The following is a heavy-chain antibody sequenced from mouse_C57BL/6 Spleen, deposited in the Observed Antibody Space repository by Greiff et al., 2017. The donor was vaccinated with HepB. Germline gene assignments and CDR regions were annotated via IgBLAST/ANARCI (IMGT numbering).Heavy chain of an antibody. J-gene: IGHJ4*01. CDR2: ISYDGSN. V-gene: IGHV3-6*01. Sequence: EVKLMESGPGLVKPSQSLSLTCSVTGYSITSGYYWNWIRQFPGNKLEWMGYISYDGSNNYNPSLKNRISITRDTSKNQFFLKLNSVTTEDTATDYCARAGYYGNYESAMDYWGQGTSVTVSS. CDR3: ARAGYYGNYESAMDY. CDR1: GYSITSGYY. D-gene: IGHD2-1*01.